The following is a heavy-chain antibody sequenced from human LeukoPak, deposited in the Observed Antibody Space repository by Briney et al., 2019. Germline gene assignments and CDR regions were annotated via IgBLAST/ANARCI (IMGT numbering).Heavy chain of an antibody. J-gene: IGHJ4*02. V-gene: IGHV3-74*01. CDR2: INPDASST. CDR3: ACDNTGCTNGVCPGY. CDR1: GFTFSKYW. Sequence: GGSLRLSCAASGFTFSKYWMHWVRQVPGKGLVWVSRINPDASSTIYADSVKGRFTISRDNARNTLYLEINSLRAEDTAVYYCACDNTGCTNGVCPGYWGQGTMVTVSS. D-gene: IGHD2-8*01.